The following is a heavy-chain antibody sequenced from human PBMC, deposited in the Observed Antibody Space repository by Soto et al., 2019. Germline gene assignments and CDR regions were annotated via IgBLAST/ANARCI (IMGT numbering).Heavy chain of an antibody. CDR1: GGTNSGYY. CDR3: ARGQRFSDWFDP. J-gene: IGHJ5*02. D-gene: IGHD3-3*01. CDR2: IYSSGNT. Sequence: QVHLQESGPGLVKPSETLSLTCSVSGGTNSGYYWTWIRQPAGKGLEWIGRIYSSGNTKYNPSLQSRVTMSLDTSNTQFSLRLTSVIAADTAVYYCARGQRFSDWFDPWGQGTLVTVSS. V-gene: IGHV4-4*07.